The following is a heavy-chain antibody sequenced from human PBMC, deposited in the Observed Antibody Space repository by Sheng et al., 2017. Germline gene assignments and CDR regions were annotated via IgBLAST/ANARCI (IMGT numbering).Heavy chain of an antibody. CDR2: ISAYNGNT. CDR3: ARGAYDFWSGYRNYYYMDV. CDR1: GYTFTSYG. J-gene: IGHJ6*03. Sequence: QVQLVQSGAEVKKPGASVKVSCKASGYTFTSYGISWVRQAPGQGLEWMGWISAYNGNTNYAQKLQGRVTMTTDTSTSTAYMELRSLRSDDTAVYYCARGAYDFWSGYRNYYYMDVWGQGTTVTVSS. V-gene: IGHV1-18*01. D-gene: IGHD3-3*01.